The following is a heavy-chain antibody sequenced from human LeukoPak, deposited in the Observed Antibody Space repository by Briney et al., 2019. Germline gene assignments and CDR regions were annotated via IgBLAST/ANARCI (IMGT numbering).Heavy chain of an antibody. V-gene: IGHV1-8*03. CDR2: MNPNSGNT. J-gene: IGHJ4*02. Sequence: ASVKVSCKASGYTFTSHDINWVRQATGQGLEWMGWMNPNSGNTGYAQKFQGRVTITRNTSISTAYMELSSLRSEDTAVYYCARGKLTGTLYYFDYWGQGTLVTVSS. D-gene: IGHD7-27*01. CDR3: ARGKLTGTLYYFDY. CDR1: GYTFTSHD.